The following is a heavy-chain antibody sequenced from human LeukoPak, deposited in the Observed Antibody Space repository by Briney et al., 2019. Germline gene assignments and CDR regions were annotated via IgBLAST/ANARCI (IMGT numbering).Heavy chain of an antibody. V-gene: IGHV3-23*01. Sequence: PGRSLRLSCAASGFTFSSYGMHWVRQAPGKGLEWVSAIHYSGGSTYYADSVKGRFTISRDNSKNTLYLQMNSLRAEDTAVYYCAKVIREVDMSYDYWGQGALVTVSS. J-gene: IGHJ4*02. D-gene: IGHD5-24*01. CDR3: AKVIREVDMSYDY. CDR1: GFTFSSYG. CDR2: IHYSGGST.